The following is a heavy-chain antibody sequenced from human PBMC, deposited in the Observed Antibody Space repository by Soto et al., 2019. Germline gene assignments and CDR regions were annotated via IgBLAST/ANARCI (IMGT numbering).Heavy chain of an antibody. Sequence: SVKVSCKASGGTFSSYAISWVRQAPGQGLEWMGGIIPIFGTANYAQKFQGRVTITADESTSTAYMELSSLRSEDTAVYYCAKYYYDSSGYYSKAYYNWFDPWGQGTLVTVSS. V-gene: IGHV1-69*13. J-gene: IGHJ5*02. CDR3: AKYYYDSSGYYSKAYYNWFDP. CDR2: IIPIFGTA. D-gene: IGHD3-22*01. CDR1: GGTFSSYA.